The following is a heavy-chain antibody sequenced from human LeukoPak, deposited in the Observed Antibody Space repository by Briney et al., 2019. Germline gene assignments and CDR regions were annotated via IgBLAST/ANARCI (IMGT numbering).Heavy chain of an antibody. CDR2: ISSSSTTI. J-gene: IGHJ4*02. Sequence: GGSLRLSCAASGFPFSGYSMNWVRQAPGKGLEWLSYISSSSTTIYYTDSVEGRFTISRDNAKNSLYLQMNSLRAEDTAVYYCARDFGAIIRAAYLDYWGQGTLVTVSS. CDR1: GFPFSGYS. V-gene: IGHV3-48*04. CDR3: ARDFGAIIRAAYLDY. D-gene: IGHD3-16*01.